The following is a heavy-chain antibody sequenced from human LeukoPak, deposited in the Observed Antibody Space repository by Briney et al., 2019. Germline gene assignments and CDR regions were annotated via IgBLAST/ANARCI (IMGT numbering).Heavy chain of an antibody. J-gene: IGHJ5*02. D-gene: IGHD1-26*01. CDR2: IYSGGST. CDR3: ARGAYSGSYYWFDP. Sequence: LSGGSLRLSCAASGFTVSSNYMSWVRQAPGKGLEWVLVIYSGGSTYYADSVKGRFTISRDNSKNTLYLQMNSLRAEDTAVYYCARGAYSGSYYWFDPWGQGTLVTVSS. V-gene: IGHV3-53*01. CDR1: GFTVSSNY.